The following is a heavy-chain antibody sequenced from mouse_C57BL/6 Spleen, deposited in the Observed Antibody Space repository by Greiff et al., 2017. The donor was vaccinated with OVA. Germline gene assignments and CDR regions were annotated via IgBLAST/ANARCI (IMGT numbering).Heavy chain of an antibody. CDR2: IWSGGST. Sequence: VQLQQSGPGLVQPSQSLSITCTVSGFSLTSYGVHWVRQSPGKGLEWLGVIWSGGSTDYYAAFISRLTINKDNSKSQVFFKMNSLQADDTAIYYCARTIYYDYDDAMDDWGQGTSVTVSS. V-gene: IGHV2-2*01. D-gene: IGHD2-4*01. CDR3: ARTIYYDYDDAMDD. J-gene: IGHJ4*01. CDR1: GFSLTSYG.